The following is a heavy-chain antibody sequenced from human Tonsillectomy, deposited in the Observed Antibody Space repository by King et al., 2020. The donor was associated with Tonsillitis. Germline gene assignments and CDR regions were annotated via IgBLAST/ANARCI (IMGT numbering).Heavy chain of an antibody. Sequence: VQLQESGPGLVKPSETLSLTCTVSGGSISTYYWTWIRQPPGRGLEWVGYIYYSGSTNYNPSPQSPVTLSVETSNNQFSLKLSSVTAADTAVYYCARPLNPYWYFDLWGRGTLVTVSS. CDR3: ARPLNPYWYFDL. J-gene: IGHJ2*01. CDR2: IYYSGST. V-gene: IGHV4-59*08. CDR1: GGSISTYY.